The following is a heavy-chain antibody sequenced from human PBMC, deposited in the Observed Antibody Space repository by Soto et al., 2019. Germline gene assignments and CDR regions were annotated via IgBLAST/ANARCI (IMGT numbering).Heavy chain of an antibody. J-gene: IGHJ6*04. CDR3: ARVGNFWTRDV. Sequence: EVQLVESGGGLVQPGGSLRLSCAASGFTFSSHWMTWVRQAPGKGLEWVANIKEDGSEKYYVDSVKGRFTISSDNAQNSLHLQMNSLRGEDTAVYYCARVGNFWTRDVWGKGTTVTVSS. CDR2: IKEDGSEK. CDR1: GFTFSSHW. V-gene: IGHV3-7*01. D-gene: IGHD3-3*01.